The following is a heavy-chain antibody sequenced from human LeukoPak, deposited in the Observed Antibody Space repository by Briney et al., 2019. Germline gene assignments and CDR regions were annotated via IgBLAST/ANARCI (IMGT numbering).Heavy chain of an antibody. V-gene: IGHV1-2*02. Sequence: ASVKVSCKASGYTFTGYYMHWARQAPGQGLEWMGWINPNSGGTNYAQKFQGRVTMTRDTSISTAYMELSRLRSDDTAVYYCARLESMVEPLKGFDYWGQGTLVTVSS. CDR3: ARLESMVEPLKGFDY. CDR1: GYTFTGYY. D-gene: IGHD4/OR15-4a*01. J-gene: IGHJ4*02. CDR2: INPNSGGT.